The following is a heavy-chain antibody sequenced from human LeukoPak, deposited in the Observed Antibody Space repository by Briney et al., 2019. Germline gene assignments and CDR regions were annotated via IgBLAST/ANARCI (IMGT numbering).Heavy chain of an antibody. CDR3: AGNNGMDV. V-gene: IGHV3-7*03. Sequence: GGSLRLPCAASGFALSSHWMTWVRQVPGRGPEWVVNVNRDGSETYYLDSVKGRFTISKDNAKNSLYLQMNSLRAEDTALYHCAGNNGMDVWGQGTTVIVSS. CDR1: GFALSSHW. J-gene: IGHJ6*02. CDR2: VNRDGSET.